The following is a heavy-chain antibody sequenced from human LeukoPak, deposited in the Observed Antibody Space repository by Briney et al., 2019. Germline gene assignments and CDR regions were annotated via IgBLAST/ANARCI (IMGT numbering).Heavy chain of an antibody. CDR1: GYTLTELS. D-gene: IGHD2-2*01. J-gene: IGHJ4*02. V-gene: IGHV1-24*01. Sequence: ASVKVSCKVSGYTLTELSMHWVRQAPGNGIEWMGGFDPEDGETIYAQKFQGRVTMTEDTSTDTAYMELSSLRSEDTAVYYCATDPIESGYCSSTSCSSDYWGQGTLVTVSS. CDR2: FDPEDGET. CDR3: ATDPIESGYCSSTSCSSDY.